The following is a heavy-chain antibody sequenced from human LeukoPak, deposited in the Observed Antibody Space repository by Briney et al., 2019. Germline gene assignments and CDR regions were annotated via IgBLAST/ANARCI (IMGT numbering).Heavy chain of an antibody. V-gene: IGHV3-30*01. Sequence: GRSLRLSCEVSGFTFSHYAMHWVRQAPGKGLEWLTVISYDGSEKDYADSVKGRFTISRDNSWNTLCLQMNSLRPEDTALYYCARDGIAYGSGSYGADWGQGTLVTVSS. J-gene: IGHJ4*02. CDR2: ISYDGSEK. CDR1: GFTFSHYA. CDR3: ARDGIAYGSGSYGAD. D-gene: IGHD3-10*01.